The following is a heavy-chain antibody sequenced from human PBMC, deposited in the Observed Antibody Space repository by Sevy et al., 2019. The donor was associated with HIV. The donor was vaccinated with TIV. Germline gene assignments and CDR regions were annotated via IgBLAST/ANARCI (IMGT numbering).Heavy chain of an antibody. J-gene: IGHJ4*02. CDR3: AKDRVSGTYYTGDFDY. V-gene: IGHV3-23*01. Sequence: GGSLRLSCVASGFTFRTYAMTWVRQAPGKGLEWVSVMSGSGGDTYYADSVKGRFTISRDNSNNTLYLQMNSLRAEDTAVYYCAKDRVSGTYYTGDFDYWGQGTLVTVSS. CDR2: MSGSGGDT. D-gene: IGHD3-10*01. CDR1: GFTFRTYA.